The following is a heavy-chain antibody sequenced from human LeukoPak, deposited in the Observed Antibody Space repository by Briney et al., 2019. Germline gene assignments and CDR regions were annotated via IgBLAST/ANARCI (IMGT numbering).Heavy chain of an antibody. D-gene: IGHD6-25*01. CDR3: ARVQGGGYRTADS. J-gene: IGHJ4*02. V-gene: IGHV3-30*04. CDR2: IIENGNRQ. Sequence: PGGSLRLSCSASGFTFSNYIMHWVRQAPGKGLDWVAVIIENGNRQCYADSVKGRFTISRDNSKNTLFLQMNSLRGEDTAMYYCARVQGGGYRTADSWGQGTLVTVSS. CDR1: GFTFSNYI.